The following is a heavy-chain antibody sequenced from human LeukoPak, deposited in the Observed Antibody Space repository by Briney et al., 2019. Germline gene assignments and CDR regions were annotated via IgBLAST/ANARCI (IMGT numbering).Heavy chain of an antibody. CDR3: ARGYCSGGTCYLVEHRLDP. CDR1: GHTLTAYY. V-gene: IGHV1-2*06. CDR2: VNPNSGGT. J-gene: IGHJ5*02. D-gene: IGHD2-15*01. Sequence: ASVKVSCKASGHTLTAYYIYWVRQAPGQGLEWMGRVNPNSGGTDYAQNFQGRVTMTRDTSISTAYMELSRLRSADTAVIYCARGYCSGGTCYLVEHRLDPWGLGTLVAVSS.